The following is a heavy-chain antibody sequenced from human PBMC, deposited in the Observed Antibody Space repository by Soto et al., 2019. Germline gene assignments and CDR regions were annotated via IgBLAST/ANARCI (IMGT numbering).Heavy chain of an antibody. CDR1: VDTKSRDA. D-gene: IGHD3-22*01. CDR3: ARATGPRYYDSSGYPDNWFDP. CDR2: IIPIFGTA. V-gene: IGHV1-69*01. Sequence: WKTFVDTKSRDAGSRLLKKQKQGLEWMGGIIPIFGTANYAQKFQGRVTITADESTSTAYMELSSLRSEDTAVYYCARATGPRYYDSSGYPDNWFDPWGQGTLVTVSS. J-gene: IGHJ5*02.